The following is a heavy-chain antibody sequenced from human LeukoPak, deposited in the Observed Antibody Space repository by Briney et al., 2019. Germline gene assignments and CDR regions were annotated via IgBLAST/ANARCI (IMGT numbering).Heavy chain of an antibody. CDR3: ARDYRTGFDY. V-gene: IGHV3-30*02. D-gene: IGHD7-27*01. CDR1: GFTFNNYG. CDR2: IRYNGNNQ. Sequence: GGSLRLSCAASGFTFNNYGMHWVRQAPGKGLEWVAFIRYNGNNQYYADSVKGRFTISKDNSKNTLYLQMNSLKGDDTAVYYCARDYRTGFDYWGQGTLVTVSS. J-gene: IGHJ4*02.